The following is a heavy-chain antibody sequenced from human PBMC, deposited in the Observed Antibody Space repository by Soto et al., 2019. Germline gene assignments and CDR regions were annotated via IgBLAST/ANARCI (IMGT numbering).Heavy chain of an antibody. V-gene: IGHV4-30-4*01. CDR1: GGSISSGDYY. Sequence: QVQLQESGPGLVKPSQTLSLTCTVSGGSISSGDYYWSWIRQPPGKGLEWIGYIYYSGSTYYNPSLTSRVTISVATSKNQFSLKLSSVTAADTAVYYCASRDDYGGYFDLWGRGTLVTVSS. CDR3: ASRDDYGGYFDL. CDR2: IYYSGST. J-gene: IGHJ2*01. D-gene: IGHD4-17*01.